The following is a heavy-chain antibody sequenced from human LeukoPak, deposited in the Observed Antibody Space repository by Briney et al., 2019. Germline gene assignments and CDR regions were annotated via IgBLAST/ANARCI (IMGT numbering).Heavy chain of an antibody. CDR1: GFTFSTFA. CDR2: IFPCDGEI. D-gene: IGHD2-8*02. CDR3: ATNRQVLLPFES. Sequence: GGSLRLSCAASGFTFSTFAKIWVREPPGKGLEWVSSIFPCDGEIHYADSVRSRLTISRDNSKRTLSLQMNCLSAEDTAIYYCATNRQVLLPFESWGQGPLVTVSS. J-gene: IGHJ4*02. V-gene: IGHV3-23*01.